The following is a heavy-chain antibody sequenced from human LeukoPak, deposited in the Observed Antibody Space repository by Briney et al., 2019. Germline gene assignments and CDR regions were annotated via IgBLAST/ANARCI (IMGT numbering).Heavy chain of an antibody. Sequence: GASVKVSCKASEGTFSSYAISWVRQAPGQGLEWMGRIIPILGIANYAQKFQGRVTITADKSTSTAYMELSSLRSEDTAVYYCARAGWELDAYYYGMDVWGQGTTVTVSS. CDR3: ARAGWELDAYYYGMDV. V-gene: IGHV1-69*04. CDR2: IIPILGIA. J-gene: IGHJ6*02. CDR1: EGTFSSYA. D-gene: IGHD1-26*01.